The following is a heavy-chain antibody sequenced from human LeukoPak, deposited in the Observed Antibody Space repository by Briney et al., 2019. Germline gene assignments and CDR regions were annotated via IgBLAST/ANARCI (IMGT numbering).Heavy chain of an antibody. J-gene: IGHJ4*02. D-gene: IGHD3-3*01. Sequence: SQTLSLTCTVSGGSISSGGYYWSWLRQPPGKGLEWIGYIYHSGSTYYNPSLKSRVTISVDRSKNQFSLKLSSVTAADTAVYYCARGQFWSGYYRRGDYFDYWGQGTLVTVSS. CDR2: IYHSGST. CDR1: GGSISSGGYY. V-gene: IGHV4-30-2*01. CDR3: ARGQFWSGYYRRGDYFDY.